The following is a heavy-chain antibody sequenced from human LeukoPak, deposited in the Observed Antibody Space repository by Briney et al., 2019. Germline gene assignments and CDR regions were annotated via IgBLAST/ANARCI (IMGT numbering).Heavy chain of an antibody. CDR1: GFTFSSYW. CDR3: ARAGSSWYREYYYYYMDV. Sequence: GGSLRLSCAASGFTFSSYWMSWVRQAPGKGLEWVANIKQDGSEKYYVDSVKGRFTISRDNAKNSLYLQMNSLRAEDTAVYYCARAGSSWYREYYYYYMDVWGKGTTVTVSS. D-gene: IGHD6-13*01. CDR2: IKQDGSEK. V-gene: IGHV3-7*01. J-gene: IGHJ6*03.